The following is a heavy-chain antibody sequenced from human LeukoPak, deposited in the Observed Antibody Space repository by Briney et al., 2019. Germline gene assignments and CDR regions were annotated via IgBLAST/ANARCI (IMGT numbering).Heavy chain of an antibody. CDR3: ARDFCSSTSCLSPFDY. Sequence: GGSLRLSCAASGFTFSNYAMHWVRQAPGKGLEWVAVISYDGSNKYSADSVKGRFTISRDNSKNTLYLQMNSLRAEDAAVYYCARDFCSSTSCLSPFDYWGQGTLVTVSS. CDR2: ISYDGSNK. V-gene: IGHV3-30-3*01. CDR1: GFTFSNYA. J-gene: IGHJ4*02. D-gene: IGHD2-2*01.